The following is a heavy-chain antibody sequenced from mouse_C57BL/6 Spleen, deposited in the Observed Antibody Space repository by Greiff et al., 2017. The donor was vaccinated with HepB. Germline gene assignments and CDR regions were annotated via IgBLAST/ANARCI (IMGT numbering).Heavy chain of an antibody. D-gene: IGHD4-1*01. V-gene: IGHV1-50*01. J-gene: IGHJ2*01. CDR1: GYTFTSYW. Sequence: QVQLKQPGAELVKPGASVKLSCKASGYTFTSYWMQWVKQRPGQGLEWIGEIDPSDSYTNYNQKFKGKATLTVDTSSSTAYMQLSSLTSEDSAVYYCARWTGSYFDYWGQGTTLTVSS. CDR3: ARWTGSYFDY. CDR2: IDPSDSYT.